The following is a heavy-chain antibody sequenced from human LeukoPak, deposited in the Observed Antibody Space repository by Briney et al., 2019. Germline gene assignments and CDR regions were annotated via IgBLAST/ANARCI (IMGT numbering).Heavy chain of an antibody. D-gene: IGHD4-17*01. CDR1: GFIFRNYW. CDR2: INHDGGDK. J-gene: IGHJ4*02. Sequence: GGSLRLSCVASGFIFRNYWMSWVRQAPGKGLEWVANINHDGGDKNYVDSVKGRFTISRDNAKSSLYLQMNTLRVEDTAVYYCAITGGPTVTAFDLWGQGILVTVSS. V-gene: IGHV3-7*02. CDR3: AITGGPTVTAFDL.